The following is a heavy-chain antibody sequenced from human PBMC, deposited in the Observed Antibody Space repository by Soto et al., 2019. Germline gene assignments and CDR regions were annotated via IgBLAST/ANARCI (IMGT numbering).Heavy chain of an antibody. CDR3: AKVGSQLWYIFDY. Sequence: SVKVSCKASGYTFTSYGISWVRQAPGQGLEWMGGIIPIFGTANYAQKFQGRVTITADESTSTAYMELSSLRSEDTAVYYCAKVGSQLWYIFDYWGQGTLVTVSS. CDR2: IIPIFGTA. CDR1: GYTFTSYG. D-gene: IGHD5-18*01. J-gene: IGHJ4*02. V-gene: IGHV1-69*13.